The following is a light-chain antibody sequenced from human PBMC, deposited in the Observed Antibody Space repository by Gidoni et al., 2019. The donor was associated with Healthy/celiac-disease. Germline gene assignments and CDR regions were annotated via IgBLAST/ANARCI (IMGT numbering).Light chain of an antibody. CDR3: SSYTSSSTPGVV. J-gene: IGLJ2*01. Sequence: QSALTPPASVSGSPGQSITISCTGTSSDVGGYNYVSWYPQHPGKAPKLMIYDVSNRPSGVSNRFSGSKSGNTASLTISGLQAEDEADYYCSSYTSSSTPGVVFGGGTKLTVL. CDR2: DVS. V-gene: IGLV2-14*01. CDR1: SSDVGGYNY.